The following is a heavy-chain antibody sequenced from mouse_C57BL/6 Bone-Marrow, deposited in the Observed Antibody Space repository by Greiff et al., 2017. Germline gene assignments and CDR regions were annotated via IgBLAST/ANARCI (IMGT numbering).Heavy chain of an antibody. CDR3: ARGYDYDYAMDN. J-gene: IGHJ4*01. V-gene: IGHV1-39*01. CDR1: GYSFTDYN. D-gene: IGHD2-4*01. CDR2: INPNYGTT. Sequence: QLQESGPELVKPGASVKISCKASGYSFTDYNMNWVKQSNGKSLEWIGVINPNYGTTSYNQKFKGKATLTVDKASSTAYMQLNSLTSEDSSVYYCARGYDYDYAMDNWGQGTSVTVSS.